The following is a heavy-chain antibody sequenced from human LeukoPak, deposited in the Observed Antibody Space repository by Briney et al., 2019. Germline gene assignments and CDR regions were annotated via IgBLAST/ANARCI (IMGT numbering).Heavy chain of an antibody. J-gene: IGHJ4*02. CDR1: GITFSDSV. CDR2: ISGSGGSI. Sequence: PGGSLRLSCAASGITFSDSVMSWVRQAPGRGLEWVSSISGSGGSIYYTDSVEGRFTISRDNSNNTLYLQMNGLRAEDTAVYYCASRGGAAILDSWGQGTLVTVSS. CDR3: ASRGGAAILDS. D-gene: IGHD2-21*01. V-gene: IGHV3-23*01.